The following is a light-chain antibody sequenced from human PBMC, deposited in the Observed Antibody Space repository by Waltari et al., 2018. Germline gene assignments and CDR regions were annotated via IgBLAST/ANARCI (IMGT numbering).Light chain of an antibody. CDR3: CSYAGSSTLV. CDR1: SSDVGSYNL. CDR2: EVS. J-gene: IGLJ2*01. V-gene: IGLV2-23*02. Sequence: QSALTQPASVSGSPGQSITISCTGTSSDVGSYNLVSWYQQPPGKAPKLIIYEVSKRPSGVSNRFSGSKSGTTASLTISGLQAEDEADYYCCSYAGSSTLVFGGGTKLTVL.